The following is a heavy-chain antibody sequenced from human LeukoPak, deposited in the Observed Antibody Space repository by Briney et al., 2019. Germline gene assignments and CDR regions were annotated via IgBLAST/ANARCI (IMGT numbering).Heavy chain of an antibody. V-gene: IGHV1-69*05. CDR3: AREGSSGYYYDDAFDI. CDR2: IIPIFGTA. CDR1: GGTFSSYA. D-gene: IGHD3-22*01. Sequence: ASVKVSCKASGGTFSSYAISWVRQAPGQGLEWMGRIIPIFGTANYAQKFQGRVTITTDESTSTAYMELSSLRSEDTAVYYCAREGSSGYYYDDAFDIWGQGTMVTVSS. J-gene: IGHJ3*02.